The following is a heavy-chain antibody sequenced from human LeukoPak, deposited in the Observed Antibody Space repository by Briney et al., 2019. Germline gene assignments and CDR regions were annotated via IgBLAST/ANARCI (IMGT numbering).Heavy chain of an antibody. CDR3: AGHHPRNTVDF. J-gene: IGHJ4*02. CDR2: ISDIGSI. V-gene: IGHV4-59*08. Sequence: SETLSLTCTVSGGSISSYYWSWIRQPPGKGLEWIAYISDIGSINYNPSLKSRVTISLDTSKNQFSLKLSSVTAADTAVYYCAGHHPRNTVDFWGQGTLVSVSS. CDR1: GGSISSYY. D-gene: IGHD2/OR15-2a*01.